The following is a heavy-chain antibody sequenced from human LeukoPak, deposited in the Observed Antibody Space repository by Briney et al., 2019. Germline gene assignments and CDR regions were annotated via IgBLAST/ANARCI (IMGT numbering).Heavy chain of an antibody. CDR2: ISSSSSTI. V-gene: IGHV3-48*01. CDR3: ARVAISTVTPYYFDY. CDR1: GFTFSSYS. Sequence: GGSLRLSCAASGFTFSSYSMNWVRQAPGKGLEWVSYISSSSSTIYYADSVKGRFTISRDNSKNTLYLQMNSLRAEDTAVYYCARVAISTVTPYYFDYWGQGTLVTVSS. D-gene: IGHD4-11*01. J-gene: IGHJ4*02.